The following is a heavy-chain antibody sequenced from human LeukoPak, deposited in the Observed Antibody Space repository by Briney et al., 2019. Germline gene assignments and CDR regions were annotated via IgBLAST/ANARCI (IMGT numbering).Heavy chain of an antibody. D-gene: IGHD6-13*01. V-gene: IGHV3-74*01. CDR3: ARVGDGGTWYVDY. CDR2: INSDGSST. Sequence: GGSLRLSCAASGFTFSSYWMHWVRQAPGKGLVWVSRINSDGSSTSYADSVKGRFTISRDSAKNTLYLQMNSLRAEDTAVYYCARVGDGGTWYVDYWGQGTLVTVSS. J-gene: IGHJ4*02. CDR1: GFTFSSYW.